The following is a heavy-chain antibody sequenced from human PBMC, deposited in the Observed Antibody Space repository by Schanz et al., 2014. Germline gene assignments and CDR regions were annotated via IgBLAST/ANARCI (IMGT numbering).Heavy chain of an antibody. V-gene: IGHV3-23*01. D-gene: IGHD3-10*01. J-gene: IGHJ4*02. CDR3: ARGGFGEVSYFDY. CDR2: ISGSGGST. Sequence: EVHLLESGGGLVPPGGSLRLSCAASGFTFSSYAMSWVRQAPGKGLEWVSAISGSGGSTYYADSVKGRFTISRDNSKNTLYLQMNSLRPEDTAVYYCARGGFGEVSYFDYWGQGTLVTVSS. CDR1: GFTFSSYA.